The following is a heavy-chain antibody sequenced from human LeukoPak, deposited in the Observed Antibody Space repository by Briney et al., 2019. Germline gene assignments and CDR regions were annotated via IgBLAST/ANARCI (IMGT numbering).Heavy chain of an antibody. Sequence: GGSLRLSGAASGFTFRDSYMAWIRQAPGKGLEWVAYISVSGTSLYYPDSLKGRFVISRDNAKNLLYLQVNSLRVEDTAVYYCARRRGNSGYDTHFDFWGQGTLVTVFS. D-gene: IGHD5-12*01. CDR2: ISVSGTSL. V-gene: IGHV3-11*01. CDR1: GFTFRDSY. J-gene: IGHJ4*02. CDR3: ARRRGNSGYDTHFDF.